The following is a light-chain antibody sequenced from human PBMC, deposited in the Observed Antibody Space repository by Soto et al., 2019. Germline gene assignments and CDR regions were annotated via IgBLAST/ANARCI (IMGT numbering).Light chain of an antibody. CDR3: QQSYSTPIT. V-gene: IGKV1-39*01. Sequence: SLTAYVSYRVIFTCLSSQSNSFYLNWYQQKPGKAPKVLIYAASNLQTGVPSRFSGSGSGTDFTLTINSLQPEDFATYSCQQSYSTPITFGQRRLLEV. J-gene: IGKJ5*01. CDR2: AAS. CDR1: QSNSFY.